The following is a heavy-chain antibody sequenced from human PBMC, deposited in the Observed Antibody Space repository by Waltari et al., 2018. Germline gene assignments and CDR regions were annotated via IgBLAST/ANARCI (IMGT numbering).Heavy chain of an antibody. J-gene: IGHJ4*02. CDR2: IKQDGSEK. Sequence: EVQLVESGGGLVQPGGSRRLSCAASGFTFSSYWMTWVRQAPGKGLEWVANIKQDGSEKYYVDSVKGRFTISRDNAKNSLYLQMNSLRAEDTAVYYCARDYGDYVFSYWGQGTLVTVSS. V-gene: IGHV3-7*01. CDR1: GFTFSSYW. CDR3: ARDYGDYVFSY. D-gene: IGHD4-17*01.